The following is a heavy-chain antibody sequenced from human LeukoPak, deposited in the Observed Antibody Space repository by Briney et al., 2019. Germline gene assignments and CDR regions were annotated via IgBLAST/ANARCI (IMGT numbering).Heavy chain of an antibody. Sequence: SVKVSCKASGGTFSSYAISWVRQAPGQGLEWMGGIIPIFGTANYAQKFQGRVTITADESTSTAYMELSSLRSEDTAVYYCARAPYIAPELYYYGMDVWGQGTTVTVSS. J-gene: IGHJ6*02. D-gene: IGHD5-12*01. CDR1: GGTFSSYA. CDR2: IIPIFGTA. V-gene: IGHV1-69*01. CDR3: ARAPYIAPELYYYGMDV.